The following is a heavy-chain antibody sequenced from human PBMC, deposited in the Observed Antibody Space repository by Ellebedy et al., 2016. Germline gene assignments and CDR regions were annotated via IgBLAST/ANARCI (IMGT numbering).Heavy chain of an antibody. D-gene: IGHD2-21*01. Sequence: GGSLRLSCRGSEYNFVNYWIAWVRQMPGKGLEWMGIIFPGDSDTKYSPSFQGQVTMLADKSSSTAYLQWSSLKASDTAMYYCARTAVSGGLDYFNIWGQGTMVTVSP. V-gene: IGHV5-51*01. J-gene: IGHJ3*02. CDR1: EYNFVNYW. CDR2: IFPGDSDT. CDR3: ARTAVSGGLDYFNI.